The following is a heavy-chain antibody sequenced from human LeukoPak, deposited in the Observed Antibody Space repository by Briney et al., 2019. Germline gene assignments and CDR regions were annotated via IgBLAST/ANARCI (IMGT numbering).Heavy chain of an antibody. CDR3: ARAFGPYYYYMDV. V-gene: IGHV3-21*01. D-gene: IGHD3-3*01. CDR2: ISSSSSYI. Sequence: GGSLRLSCAASGFTFSRYSMNWVRQAPGKGLEWVSSISSSSSYIYYADSVRGRFTISRDNAKNSLYLQMNSLRAEDTAVYYCARAFGPYYYYMDVWGKGTTVTVSS. J-gene: IGHJ6*03. CDR1: GFTFSRYS.